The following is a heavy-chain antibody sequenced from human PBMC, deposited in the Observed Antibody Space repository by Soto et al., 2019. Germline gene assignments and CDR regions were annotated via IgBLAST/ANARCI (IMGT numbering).Heavy chain of an antibody. Sequence: GGSLRLSCAASGLTFSTSWMNWVRQAPGKGLEWVASINPDGSEMYYIDSVRGRFTISRDNAKNSLFVQMNSLRVDDTAVYYCSRDRGFSSFDCWGQGTLVTVSS. J-gene: IGHJ5*01. V-gene: IGHV3-7*01. CDR1: GLTFSTSW. CDR2: INPDGSEM. CDR3: SRDRGFSSFDC. D-gene: IGHD3-10*01.